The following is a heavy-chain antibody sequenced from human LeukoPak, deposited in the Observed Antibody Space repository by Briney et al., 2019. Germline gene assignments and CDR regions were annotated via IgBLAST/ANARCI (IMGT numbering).Heavy chain of an antibody. CDR3: ARAKSKRGSYGDRFDY. D-gene: IGHD4-17*01. J-gene: IGHJ4*02. V-gene: IGHV4-34*01. CDR2: INHSGST. CDR1: GGSFSGYY. Sequence: SETLSLTCAVYGGSFSGYYWSWIRRPPGKGLEWIGEINHSGSTNYNPSLKSRVTISVDTSKNQFSLKLSSVTAADTAVYYCARAKSKRGSYGDRFDYWGQGTLVTVSS.